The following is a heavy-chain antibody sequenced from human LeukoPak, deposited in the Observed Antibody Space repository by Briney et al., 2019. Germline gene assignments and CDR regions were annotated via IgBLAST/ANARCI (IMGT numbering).Heavy chain of an antibody. CDR3: GKDPNGDYVGAFDI. V-gene: IGHV3-23*01. Sequence: PGGSLRLSCAASGFTFSNYAMSWVRQVPGQGLEWVSGISGNGGRTYYADSVRGRFTISRDKSKNTLYLQMSSLRADDTALYYCGKDPNGDYVGAFDIWGHGTMVTVSS. J-gene: IGHJ3*02. D-gene: IGHD3-16*01. CDR1: GFTFSNYA. CDR2: ISGNGGRT.